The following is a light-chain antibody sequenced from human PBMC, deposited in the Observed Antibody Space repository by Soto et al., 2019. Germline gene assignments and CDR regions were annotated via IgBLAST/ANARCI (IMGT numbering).Light chain of an antibody. CDR3: QQSYSTPRT. CDR2: AAS. Sequence: DIQMTQSPSSLSASVGDRVTITCRASQSISSYLNWYQQKPGKAPKLLIYAASSLQSVVPSMFSGSGSATVFTITISSLQPEDFATYYCQQSYSTPRTFGQGTKVEIK. V-gene: IGKV1-39*01. CDR1: QSISSY. J-gene: IGKJ1*01.